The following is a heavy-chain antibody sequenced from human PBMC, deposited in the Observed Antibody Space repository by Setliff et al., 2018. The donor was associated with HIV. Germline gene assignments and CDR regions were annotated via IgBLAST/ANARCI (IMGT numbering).Heavy chain of an antibody. J-gene: IGHJ4*02. CDR3: GRGTLYGVSDY. D-gene: IGHD3-3*01. CDR1: GDIPRHYG. V-gene: IGHV1-69*13. CDR2: VIPVFGEP. Sequence: ASVKVSCKASGDIPRHYGFNWVRQAPGQGLEWVGSVIPVFGEPHYAQSVRGRAAITADDSTHTAYLELVNLRSDDTATFYCGRGTLYGVSDYWGPGTLVTVSS.